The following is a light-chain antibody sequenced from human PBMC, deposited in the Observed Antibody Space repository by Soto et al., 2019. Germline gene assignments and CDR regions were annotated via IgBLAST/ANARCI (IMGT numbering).Light chain of an antibody. CDR2: GAS. V-gene: IGKV3-15*01. J-gene: IGKJ5*01. Sequence: EIVMTQSPATLSVSPGERATLSCRASQSVSSNLAWYQQKPGQAPRLLIYGASTRATGIPARFSGSGSGTEFTLTISSLQSEDFAVYYCHQRSGWPPITFGQGTRLEI. CDR3: HQRSGWPPIT. CDR1: QSVSSN.